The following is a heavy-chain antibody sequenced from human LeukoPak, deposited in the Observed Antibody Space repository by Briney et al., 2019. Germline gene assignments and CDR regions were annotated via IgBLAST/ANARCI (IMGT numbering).Heavy chain of an antibody. Sequence: SETLSLTCTVSGGSISRNSYYWGWIRQPPGKGLEWIGSIYYSGSIYYNLSLKSRVTISVDTSKNQISLKLRSVTAADTAVYYCTQGGELMNYWGQGTLVTVSS. CDR1: GGSISRNSYY. J-gene: IGHJ4*02. CDR2: IYYSGSI. D-gene: IGHD1-26*01. V-gene: IGHV4-39*07. CDR3: TQGGELMNY.